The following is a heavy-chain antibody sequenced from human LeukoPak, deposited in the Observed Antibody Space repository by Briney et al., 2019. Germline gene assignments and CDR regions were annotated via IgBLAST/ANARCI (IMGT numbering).Heavy chain of an antibody. D-gene: IGHD3-10*01. Sequence: PSETLSLTCTVSGGSISSGIYHWSWIRQPAGKGLEWIGHSYSTVSTNYSPSLTSRVTISVDTSKNQFSLKLSSVTAADTAVYYCARDHSKYGSGSYSLWGQGTLVTVSS. CDR3: ARDHSKYGSGSYSL. CDR1: GGSISSGIYH. V-gene: IGHV4-61*09. CDR2: SYSTVST. J-gene: IGHJ4*02.